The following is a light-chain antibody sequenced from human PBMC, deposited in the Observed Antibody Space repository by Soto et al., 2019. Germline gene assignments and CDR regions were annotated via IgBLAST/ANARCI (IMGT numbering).Light chain of an antibody. J-gene: IGKJ4*01. V-gene: IGKV1-39*01. CDR3: QQSYRPLT. CDR1: QSISSY. CDR2: AAS. Sequence: DIQMTQSPSSLSASVGVRVTITCRASQSISSYLNWYQQKPGKAPKLLIYAASSLQSGVPSRFSGSGSGTDFTLTISSLQPEDFATYYCQQSYRPLTFGGGTKVEIK.